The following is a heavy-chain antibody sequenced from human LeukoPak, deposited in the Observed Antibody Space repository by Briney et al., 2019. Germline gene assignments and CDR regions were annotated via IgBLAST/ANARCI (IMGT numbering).Heavy chain of an antibody. J-gene: IGHJ6*03. CDR2: INWNGGRT. CDR3: ARHMVRGATSYYYYYMDV. CDR1: GFTFYDYG. D-gene: IGHD3-10*01. Sequence: GGALRLSCAASGFTFYDYGMSSVRQAPGKGLEWGSGINWNGGRTAYADLVKGRFTISRDNAKNSLYLQMNSLRAEDTALYYCARHMVRGATSYYYYYMDVWGKGTTVTVSS. V-gene: IGHV3-20*04.